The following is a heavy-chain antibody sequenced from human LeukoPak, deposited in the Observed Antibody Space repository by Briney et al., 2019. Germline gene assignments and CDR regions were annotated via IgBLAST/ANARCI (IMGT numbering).Heavy chain of an antibody. CDR1: GYTFTSYY. Sequence: AASVKVSCKASGYTFTSYYMHWVRQAPGQGLEWMGIINPSGGSTSYAQKFQGRVTMTRDTSTSTVYMELSSLRSEDTAVYYCAREERAVAGYNNDYYYYGMDVWGQGTTVTVSS. J-gene: IGHJ6*02. CDR3: AREERAVAGYNNDYYYYGMDV. V-gene: IGHV1-46*01. D-gene: IGHD6-19*01. CDR2: INPSGGST.